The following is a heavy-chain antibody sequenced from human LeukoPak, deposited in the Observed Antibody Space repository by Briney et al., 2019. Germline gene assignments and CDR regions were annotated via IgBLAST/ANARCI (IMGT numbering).Heavy chain of an antibody. Sequence: GGFLRLSCAASGFTFSSYGMHWVRQAPGKGLEWVAVISYDGSNKYYADSVKGRFTISRDNSKNTLYLQMNSLRGEDTAVYYCAKSSYYDSSDYYREYYFDYWGQGTLVTVSS. CDR1: GFTFSSYG. V-gene: IGHV3-30*18. D-gene: IGHD3-22*01. J-gene: IGHJ4*02. CDR2: ISYDGSNK. CDR3: AKSSYYDSSDYYREYYFDY.